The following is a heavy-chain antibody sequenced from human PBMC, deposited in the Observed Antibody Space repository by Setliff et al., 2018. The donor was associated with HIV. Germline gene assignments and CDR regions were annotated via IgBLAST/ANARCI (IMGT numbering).Heavy chain of an antibody. CDR3: ARVLGASAVAFDV. V-gene: IGHV4-59*01. D-gene: IGHD2-2*01. CDR2: IFSTERT. CDR1: GGSISGYF. Sequence: SETLSLTCTVSGGSISGYFWSWIRQPPGKGLEWIGYIFSTERTSCNPSLESRASISIDTSKNQFSLKLNSVTAADTAVYYCARVLGASAVAFDVWGQGTVVAVSS. J-gene: IGHJ3*01.